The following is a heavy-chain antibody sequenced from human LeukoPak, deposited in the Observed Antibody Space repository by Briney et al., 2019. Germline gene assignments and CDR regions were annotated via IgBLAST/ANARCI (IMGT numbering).Heavy chain of an antibody. CDR3: ATGSPGIAAAAGARNY. D-gene: IGHD6-25*01. J-gene: IGHJ4*02. Sequence: PGGSLRLSCAASGFTFSSYAMSWVRQAPGKGLEWVSAISGSGGSTYYADSVKGRFTISRDNSKNTVYLQMNSLRAEDTAVYYCATGSPGIAAAAGARNYWGQGTLVTVSP. CDR2: ISGSGGST. V-gene: IGHV3-23*01. CDR1: GFTFSSYA.